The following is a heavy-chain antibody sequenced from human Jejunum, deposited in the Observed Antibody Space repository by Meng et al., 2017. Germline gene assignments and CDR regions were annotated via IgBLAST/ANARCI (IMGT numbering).Heavy chain of an antibody. V-gene: IGHV4-39*07. Sequence: SETLSLTCTVAGGSISSGDYHWGGIRQPPGKGLEWTGSIYYSGTTFYNPSLKSRLTITIDTSKNQFSLMLTSVSAADTAVYYCARVSVRGFYGIDVWGQGTTVTVSS. CDR1: GGSISSGDYH. D-gene: IGHD3-10*02. CDR3: ARVSVRGFYGIDV. CDR2: IYYSGTT. J-gene: IGHJ6*02.